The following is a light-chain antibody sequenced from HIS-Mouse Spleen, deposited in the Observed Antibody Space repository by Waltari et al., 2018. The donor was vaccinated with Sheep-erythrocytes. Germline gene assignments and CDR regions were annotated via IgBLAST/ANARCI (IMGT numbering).Light chain of an antibody. CDR3: CSYAGSSTPWV. CDR2: EGS. Sequence: QSALTQPASVSGSPGQSITISCTGTSSDVGSYNLVSWYQQHPGKAPKLMIYEGSKRRSGVSNRFSGSESGNTASLTISGLQAEDEADYYCCSYAGSSTPWVFGGGTKLTVL. V-gene: IGLV2-23*01. CDR1: SSDVGSYNL. J-gene: IGLJ3*02.